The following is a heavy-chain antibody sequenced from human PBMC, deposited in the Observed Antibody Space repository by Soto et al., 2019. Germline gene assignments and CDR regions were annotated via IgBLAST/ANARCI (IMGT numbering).Heavy chain of an antibody. D-gene: IGHD3-22*01. V-gene: IGHV1-58*01. Sequence: QMQLVQSGPEVKKPGTSVKVSCKASGFTFTSSAVQWVRQARGQRLEWIGWIVVGSGNTNYAQKFQERVTITRDMSTSTAYMELSSLRSEDTAVYYCAVGSGYYSEVETFDYWGQGTLVTVSS. CDR3: AVGSGYYSEVETFDY. CDR1: GFTFTSSA. J-gene: IGHJ4*02. CDR2: IVVGSGNT.